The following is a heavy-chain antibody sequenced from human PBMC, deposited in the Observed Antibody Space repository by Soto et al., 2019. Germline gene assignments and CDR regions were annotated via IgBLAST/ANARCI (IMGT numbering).Heavy chain of an antibody. CDR3: ALWFGELADAFDI. CDR2: INPSGGST. D-gene: IGHD3-10*01. J-gene: IGHJ3*02. CDR1: GYTFTSYY. V-gene: IGHV1-46*03. Sequence: ASVKVSCKASGYTFTSYYMHWVRQAPGQGLEWMGIINPSGGSTSYAQKIQGRVTMTRDTSTSTVYMELSSLRSEDTAVYYCALWFGELADAFDIWGQGTMVTVSS.